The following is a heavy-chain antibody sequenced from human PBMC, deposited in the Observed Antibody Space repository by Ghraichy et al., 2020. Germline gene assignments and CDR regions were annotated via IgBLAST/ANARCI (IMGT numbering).Heavy chain of an antibody. D-gene: IGHD3-3*01. CDR3: ARGWTSIWSGYSTEKYGMDV. J-gene: IGHJ6*02. Sequence: ASVKVSCKASGYTFTSYYMHWVRQAPGQGLEWMGIINPSGGSTSYAQKFQGRVTMTRDTSTSTVYMELSSLRSEDTAVYYCARGWTSIWSGYSTEKYGMDVWGQGTTVTVSS. V-gene: IGHV1-46*01. CDR1: GYTFTSYY. CDR2: INPSGGST.